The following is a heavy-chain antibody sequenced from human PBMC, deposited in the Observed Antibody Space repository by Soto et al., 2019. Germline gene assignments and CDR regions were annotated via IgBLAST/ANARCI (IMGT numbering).Heavy chain of an antibody. V-gene: IGHV1-69*06. Sequence: QVQLVQSGAEAKKPGSSVKVSCKTSGGTFSSYAISWVRQAPGQGLEWMGGIVPLFRTTNYAQKFQGRVTITAETYTYTVYMVLSGLISGDTAVYYCARGGYRSTCSILLDRSGLDVWGQGTTVTVSS. CDR3: ARGGYRSTCSILLDRSGLDV. J-gene: IGHJ6*02. CDR2: IVPLFRTT. D-gene: IGHD6-13*01. CDR1: GGTFSSYA.